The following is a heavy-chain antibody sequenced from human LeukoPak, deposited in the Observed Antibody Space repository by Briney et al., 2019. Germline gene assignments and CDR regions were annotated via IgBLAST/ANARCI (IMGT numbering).Heavy chain of an antibody. CDR3: AREYGSGSGYFQH. J-gene: IGHJ1*01. CDR1: GGSISSYY. D-gene: IGHD3-10*01. Sequence: TSETLSLTCTVSGGSISSYYWSWIRQPPGKGLEWIGYIYYSGSTNYYPSLKSRVTISVDTSKNQFSLKLSSVTAADTAVYYCAREYGSGSGYFQHWGQGTLVTVSS. CDR2: IYYSGST. V-gene: IGHV4-59*01.